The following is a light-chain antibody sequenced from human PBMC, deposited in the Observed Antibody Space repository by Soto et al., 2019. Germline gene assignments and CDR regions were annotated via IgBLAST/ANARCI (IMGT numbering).Light chain of an antibody. CDR2: GAS. CDR1: QSVSSN. J-gene: IGKJ1*01. V-gene: IGKV3-15*01. Sequence: EIVMTQSPDTLSVSPGERATLSCRASQSVSSNLAWYQQKPGQAPRLLIYGASTRATGIPARFSGSGSGTEFTLTISSLQSEDFAVYYCQQYNNWPPNTFGQGTKVDIK. CDR3: QQYNNWPPNT.